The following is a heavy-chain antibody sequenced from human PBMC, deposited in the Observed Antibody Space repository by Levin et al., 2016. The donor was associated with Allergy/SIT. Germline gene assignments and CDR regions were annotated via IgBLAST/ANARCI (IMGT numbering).Heavy chain of an antibody. CDR3: AREVTETSGYHRGLDY. J-gene: IGHJ4*02. CDR2: ISYDGSKK. D-gene: IGHD3-3*01. Sequence: VRQAPGKGLEWVAVISYDGSKKYYADSVKGRFTISRDNSKNTLYLQMNSLRAEDTAVYYCAREVTETSGYHRGLDYWGQGTLVTVSS. V-gene: IGHV3-30*04.